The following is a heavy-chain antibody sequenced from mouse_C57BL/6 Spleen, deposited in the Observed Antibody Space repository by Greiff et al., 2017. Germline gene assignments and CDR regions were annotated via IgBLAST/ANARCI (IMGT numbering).Heavy chain of an antibody. CDR2: IWTGGGT. V-gene: IGHV2-9-1*01. J-gene: IGHJ2*01. CDR3: ARQGGRDYDYDEYFDY. D-gene: IGHD2-4*01. CDR1: GFSFTSYA. Sequence: VQRVESGPGLVAPSQSLSITCTVSGFSFTSYAISWVRQPPGKGLEWLGVIWTGGGTNYNSALKSRLSISKDNSKSQVFLKMNSLQTDDTARYYCARQGGRDYDYDEYFDYWGQGTTLTVSS.